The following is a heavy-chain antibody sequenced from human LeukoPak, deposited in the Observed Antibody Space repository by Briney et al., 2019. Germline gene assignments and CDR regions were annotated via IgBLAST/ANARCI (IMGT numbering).Heavy chain of an antibody. D-gene: IGHD6-13*01. J-gene: IGHJ4*02. CDR2: INHSGST. V-gene: IGHV4-34*01. Sequence: SETLSLTCAVYGGSFSGYYWSWIRQPPGKGLEWIGEINHSGSTNYNPSLTRRVTISVDTSKNQFSLKLSSATAADTAVYYCARGYSSSSGPFDYWGQGTLVTVSS. CDR3: ARGYSSSSGPFDY. CDR1: GGSFSGYY.